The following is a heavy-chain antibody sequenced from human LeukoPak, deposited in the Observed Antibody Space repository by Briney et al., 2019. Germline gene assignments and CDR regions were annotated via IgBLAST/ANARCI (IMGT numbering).Heavy chain of an antibody. D-gene: IGHD3-10*01. Sequence: ASVTVSYKPSGYTFPSYYMHWLRQAPGPPLEWIGIINPSSCSTSYTQKFQRRVTMTRVTSTRLVYMGLSSLGSEGTAVYFCGRASSDFGELFPWGQGTLVSVS. CDR2: INPSSCST. CDR1: GYTFPSYY. CDR3: GRASSDFGELFP. J-gene: IGHJ5*02. V-gene: IGHV1-46*01.